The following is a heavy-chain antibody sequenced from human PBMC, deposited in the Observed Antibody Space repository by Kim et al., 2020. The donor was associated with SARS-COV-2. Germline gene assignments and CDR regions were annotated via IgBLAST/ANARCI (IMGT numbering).Heavy chain of an antibody. CDR3: AKDRGARYNYGMDV. D-gene: IGHD3-10*01. J-gene: IGHJ6*02. CDR1: GFTFDDYA. Sequence: GGSLRLSCAASGFTFDDYAMHWVRQAPGKGLEWVSGISWNSGSIGYADSAKGRFTTSRDNAKNSLYLQMNSLRAEDTAFYYCAKDRGARYNYGMDVWGQGTTVTVSS. CDR2: ISWNSGSI. V-gene: IGHV3-9*01.